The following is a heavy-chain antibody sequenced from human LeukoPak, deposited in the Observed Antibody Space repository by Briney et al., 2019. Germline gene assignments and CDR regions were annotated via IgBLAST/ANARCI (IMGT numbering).Heavy chain of an antibody. Sequence: PGGSLRLSCAASGFTFDDYAMPWVRQAPGKGLEWVSGISWNSGSIGYADSVKGRFTISRDNAKNSLYLQMNSLRAEDTALYYCAKGLLGADLWAFDIWGQGTMVTVSS. D-gene: IGHD1-26*01. CDR2: ISWNSGSI. CDR1: GFTFDDYA. J-gene: IGHJ3*02. CDR3: AKGLLGADLWAFDI. V-gene: IGHV3-9*01.